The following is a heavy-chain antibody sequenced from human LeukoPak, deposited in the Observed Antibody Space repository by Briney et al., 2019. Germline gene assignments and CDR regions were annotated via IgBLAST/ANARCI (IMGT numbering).Heavy chain of an antibody. CDR1: GITFGSYS. V-gene: IGHV3-48*01. CDR3: ARRSSSKDY. Sequence: GGSLRLSCVASGITFGSYSMNWVRRAPGKGLEWVSYISSFSGTINYADSVKGRLTISRDNSKNTLYLQMNSLRAEDTAVYYCARRSSSKDYWGQGTLVTVSS. J-gene: IGHJ4*02. D-gene: IGHD6-13*01. CDR2: ISSFSGTI.